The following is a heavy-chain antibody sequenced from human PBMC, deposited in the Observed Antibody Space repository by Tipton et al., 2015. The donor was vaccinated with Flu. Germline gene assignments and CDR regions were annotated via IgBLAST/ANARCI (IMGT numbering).Heavy chain of an antibody. J-gene: IGHJ2*01. V-gene: IGHV4-39*07. Sequence: TLSLTCTVSGGSISSSSYYWGWIRQPPGKGLEWIGSIYYSGSTNYNPSLKSRVTISVDTSKNQFSLKLSSVTAADTAVYYCARCEGMYGYFDLWGRGTLVTVSS. CDR3: ARCEGMYGYFDL. CDR2: IYYSGST. CDR1: GGSISSSSYY. D-gene: IGHD3-10*01.